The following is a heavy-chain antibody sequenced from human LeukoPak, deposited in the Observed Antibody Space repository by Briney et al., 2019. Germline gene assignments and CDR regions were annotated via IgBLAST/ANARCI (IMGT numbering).Heavy chain of an antibody. CDR3: ARVGEAAAIGYFDY. V-gene: IGHV3-48*03. Sequence: GGSLRLSCAASGFTFSSYEMNWVRQAPGEGLEWVSYISSSGSTIYYADSVKGRFTISRDNAKKSLYLQMNSLRAEDTAVYYCARVGEAAAIGYFDYWGQGTLVTVSS. CDR2: ISSSGSTI. D-gene: IGHD6-13*01. CDR1: GFTFSSYE. J-gene: IGHJ4*02.